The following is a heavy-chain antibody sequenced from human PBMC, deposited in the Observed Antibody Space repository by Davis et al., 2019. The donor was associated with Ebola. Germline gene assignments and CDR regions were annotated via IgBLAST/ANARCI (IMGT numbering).Heavy chain of an antibody. CDR3: ARVGGQVERAAFDI. Sequence: ASVKVSCKASGYTFTGYYMHWVRQAPGQGLEWMGWINPNSGGTNYAQKFQGRVTMTRDTSISTAYMELGRLRSDDTAVYYCARVGGQVERAAFDIWGQGTMVTVSS. J-gene: IGHJ3*02. CDR2: INPNSGGT. V-gene: IGHV1-2*02. CDR1: GYTFTGYY. D-gene: IGHD1-1*01.